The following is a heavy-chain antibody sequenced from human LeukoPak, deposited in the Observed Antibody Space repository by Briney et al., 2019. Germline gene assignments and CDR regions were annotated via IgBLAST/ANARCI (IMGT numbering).Heavy chain of an antibody. CDR2: INPNSGGT. CDR1: GYTFTGYY. J-gene: IGHJ4*02. Sequence: ASVKVSCKASGYTFTGYYMHWVRQAPGQGLEWMGWINPNSGGTNYAQKFQGRVTMTRDTSISTAYMELSRLRSDDTAVYYCTRHPDYDYVWGSYRYTNYWGQGTLVTVSS. CDR3: TRHPDYDYVWGSYRYTNY. V-gene: IGHV1-2*02. D-gene: IGHD3-16*02.